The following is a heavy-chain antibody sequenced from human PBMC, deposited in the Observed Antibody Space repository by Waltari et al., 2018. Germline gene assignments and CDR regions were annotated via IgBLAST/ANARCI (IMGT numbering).Heavy chain of an antibody. CDR2: IKEDGSEK. CDR1: EFTFAYYW. V-gene: IGHV3-7*01. Sequence: EVQLVESGGGLVQPGGSVRLSCAASEFTFAYYWVTWVRQAPGKGLEWVANIKEDGSEKYYVDSVKGRFTISRDNAKNSLYLQMSSLRVEDTAVYYCATQSWSNFEYWGQGTLVTVSS. J-gene: IGHJ4*02. D-gene: IGHD3-3*01. CDR3: ATQSWSNFEY.